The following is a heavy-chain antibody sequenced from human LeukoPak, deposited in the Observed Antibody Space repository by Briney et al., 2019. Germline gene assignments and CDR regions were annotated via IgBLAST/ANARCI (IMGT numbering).Heavy chain of an antibody. J-gene: IGHJ4*02. V-gene: IGHV3-73*01. Sequence: GGSLRLSCAASGFTFSGSAMHWVRQASGKGLEWVGRIRSKANSYATAYAASVKGRFTISRDDSKNTAYLQMNSLKTEDTAVYYCTTGYSSFDYWGQGTLVTVSS. CDR2: IRSKANSYAT. CDR1: GFTFSGSA. CDR3: TTGYSSFDY. D-gene: IGHD6-19*01.